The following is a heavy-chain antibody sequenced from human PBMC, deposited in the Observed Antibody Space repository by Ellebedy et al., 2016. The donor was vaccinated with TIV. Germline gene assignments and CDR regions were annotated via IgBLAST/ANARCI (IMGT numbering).Heavy chain of an antibody. J-gene: IGHJ4*02. CDR1: GGSISSYY. V-gene: IGHV4-34*01. CDR3: ARVGGDLAGFRSYDY. CDR2: INHSGST. Sequence: SETLSLTCTVSGGSISSYYWSWIRQPPGKGLEWIGEINHSGSTNYNPSLKSRVAISVDTSKNQFSLKMSSVTAADTAVYYCARVGGDLAGFRSYDYWGQGTLVTVSS. D-gene: IGHD3-9*01.